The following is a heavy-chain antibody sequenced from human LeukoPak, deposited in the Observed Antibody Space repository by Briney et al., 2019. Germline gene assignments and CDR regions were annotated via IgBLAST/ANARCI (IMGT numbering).Heavy chain of an antibody. CDR1: GFTFSGSA. D-gene: IGHD3-22*01. J-gene: IGHJ4*02. CDR3: AKAPLYSSGYYYFDY. CDR2: IRSKANSYAT. Sequence: GGSLRLSCAASGFTFSGSAMHWVRQASGKGLEWVGRIRSKANSYATAYAASVKGRFTISRDDSKNTLYLQMNSLRAEDTAVYYCAKAPLYSSGYYYFDYWGQGTLVTVSS. V-gene: IGHV3-73*01.